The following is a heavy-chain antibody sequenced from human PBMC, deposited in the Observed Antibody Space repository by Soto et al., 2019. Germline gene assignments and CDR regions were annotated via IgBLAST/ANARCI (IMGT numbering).Heavy chain of an antibody. Sequence: TGGSLRLSCAASGFTFSSYWMSWVRQAPGKGLEWVANIKQDGSEKYYVDSVKGRFTISRDNAKNSLYLQMNSLRAEDTAVYYCARDLSIAARLGYYYYGMDVWGQGTTVTVSS. CDR1: GFTFSSYW. J-gene: IGHJ6*02. CDR3: ARDLSIAARLGYYYYGMDV. V-gene: IGHV3-7*01. D-gene: IGHD6-6*01. CDR2: IKQDGSEK.